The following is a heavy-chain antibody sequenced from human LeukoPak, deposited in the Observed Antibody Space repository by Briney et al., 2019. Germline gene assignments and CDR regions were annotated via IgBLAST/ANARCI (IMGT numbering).Heavy chain of an antibody. CDR1: GGSFSGYY. D-gene: IGHD6-13*01. CDR3: ARGLKGGLSSSWPYYFDY. J-gene: IGHJ4*02. Sequence: PSETLSLTCAVYGGSFSGYYWSWIRQPPGKGLEWIGEINHSGSTNYNPSLKSRVTISVDTSKNQFSLKLSSVTAADTAVYYCARGLKGGLSSSWPYYFDYWGQGTLVTVSS. CDR2: INHSGST. V-gene: IGHV4-34*01.